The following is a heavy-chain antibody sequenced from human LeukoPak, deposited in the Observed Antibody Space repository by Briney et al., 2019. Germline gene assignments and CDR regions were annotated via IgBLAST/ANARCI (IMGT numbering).Heavy chain of an antibody. D-gene: IGHD3-22*01. CDR1: GYTFTGYY. Sequence: GASVKVSCKASGYTFTGYYMHWVRQAPGQGLERMGWINPNSGGTNYAQKFQGWVTMTRDKSISTAYLQWSSLKASDTAMYYCARQSTMITMGVLDAFDIWGQGTMVTVSS. CDR3: ARQSTMITMGVLDAFDI. CDR2: INPNSGGT. J-gene: IGHJ3*02. V-gene: IGHV1-2*04.